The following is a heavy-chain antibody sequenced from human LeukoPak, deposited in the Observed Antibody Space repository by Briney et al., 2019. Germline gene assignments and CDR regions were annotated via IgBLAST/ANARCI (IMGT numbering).Heavy chain of an antibody. V-gene: IGHV5-10-1*01. D-gene: IGHD3-10*01. CDR3: ARVFGSGSYYASEDWFDP. CDR1: GYSFTSYW. J-gene: IGHJ5*02. Sequence: LGESLKISCKGSGYSFTSYWITWVRQMPGKGLEWMGRIDPSDSYTNYSPYFQGHVTISADKSISTAYLQWSSLKASDTAMYYCARVFGSGSYYASEDWFDPWGQGTLVTVSS. CDR2: IDPSDSYT.